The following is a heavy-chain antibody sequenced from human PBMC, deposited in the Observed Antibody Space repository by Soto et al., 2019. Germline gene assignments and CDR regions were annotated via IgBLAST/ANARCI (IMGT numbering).Heavy chain of an antibody. Sequence: ASVKVSCKASGYTFTSYDINWVRQATGQGLEWMGWMNPNSGNTGYAQKFQGRVTMTRNTSISTAYMELSSLRSEDTAVYYCARGSYRSSWYASWFDPCGQGPLVTVYS. CDR2: MNPNSGNT. D-gene: IGHD6-13*01. J-gene: IGHJ5*02. CDR1: GYTFTSYD. CDR3: ARGSYRSSWYASWFDP. V-gene: IGHV1-8*01.